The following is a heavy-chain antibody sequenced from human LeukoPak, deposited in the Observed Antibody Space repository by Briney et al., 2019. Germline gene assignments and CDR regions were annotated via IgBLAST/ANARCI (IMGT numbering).Heavy chain of an antibody. Sequence: PGGSLRLSCAASGFTFSSFGMHWVRQAPGKGLEWVTFIPYDGSAEYYADSVKGRLTISRDNSKNTLYLQMNSLRAEDTAIYYCTSSGSYRDFDYWGQGTLVTVSS. CDR3: TSSGSYRDFDY. J-gene: IGHJ4*02. CDR2: IPYDGSAE. V-gene: IGHV3-30*02. D-gene: IGHD3-10*01. CDR1: GFTFSSFG.